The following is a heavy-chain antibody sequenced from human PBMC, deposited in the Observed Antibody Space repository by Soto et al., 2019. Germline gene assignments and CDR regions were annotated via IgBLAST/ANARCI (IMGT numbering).Heavy chain of an antibody. D-gene: IGHD3-10*01. J-gene: IGHJ4*02. CDR2: INVYNGNT. CDR1: GYTFTSYG. V-gene: IGHV1-18*01. Sequence: QVQLVQSGAEVKKPGASVKFSCKASGYTFTSYGISWVRQAPGQGLEWMGWINVYNGNTNYAQKLQGRVTMTTDTSTSTAYLDLRSLRSDDTAVYFCARDTSRGEYDYWGQGTLVTVSS. CDR3: ARDTSRGEYDY.